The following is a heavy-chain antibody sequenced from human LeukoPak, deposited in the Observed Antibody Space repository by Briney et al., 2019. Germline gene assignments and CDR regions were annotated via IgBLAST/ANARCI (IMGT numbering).Heavy chain of an antibody. V-gene: IGHV1-69*13. J-gene: IGHJ4*02. D-gene: IGHD3-10*01. CDR1: GGTFSSYA. Sequence: GASVKVSCKASGGTFSSYAISWVRQAPGQGLEWMGGIISIFETTNYAQKFQGRVTITADESTSTAYMELSSLRSEDTAVYYCARQSMVHLYYFDYWGQGTLVTVSS. CDR3: ARQSMVHLYYFDY. CDR2: IISIFETT.